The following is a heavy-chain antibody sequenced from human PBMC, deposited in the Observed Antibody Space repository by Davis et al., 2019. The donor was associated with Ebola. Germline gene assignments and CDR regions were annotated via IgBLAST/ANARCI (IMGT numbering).Heavy chain of an antibody. Sequence: AASVKVSCKASGYTFTSYDINWVRQATGQGLEWMGWMNPNSGNTKYAQKLQGRVTMTTDTSTSTAYMELRSLRSDDTAVYYCARDFSLKVGAIGFDYWGQGTLATVSS. CDR3: ARDFSLKVGAIGFDY. D-gene: IGHD1-26*01. CDR1: GYTFTSYD. V-gene: IGHV1-18*01. CDR2: MNPNSGNT. J-gene: IGHJ4*02.